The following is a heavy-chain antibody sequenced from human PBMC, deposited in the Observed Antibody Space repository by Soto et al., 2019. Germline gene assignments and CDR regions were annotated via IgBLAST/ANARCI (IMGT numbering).Heavy chain of an antibody. CDR3: ARVIDYYDPYCYYGMDV. V-gene: IGHV3-21*01. D-gene: IGHD3-22*01. CDR2: ISSSSSYR. J-gene: IGHJ6*02. Sequence: EVQLVESGEGLVKPGGSLRLSCAASGFTFSTYTMNWVRQAPGKGLEWVSSISSSSSYRYYTDSVKGRFTISRDNAKKSLYLQMNSLGDEDTAVYYCARVIDYYDPYCYYGMDVWGQGTTVTVSS. CDR1: GFTFSTYT.